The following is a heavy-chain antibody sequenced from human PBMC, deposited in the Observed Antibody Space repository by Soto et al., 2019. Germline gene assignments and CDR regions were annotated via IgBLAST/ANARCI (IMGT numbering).Heavy chain of an antibody. D-gene: IGHD3-22*01. V-gene: IGHV1-3*01. Sequence: ASVKVSCKASGYTFTSYAMHCARQAPGQRLEWMGWINAGNGNTKYSQKFQGRVTITRDTSASTAYMELSSLRSEDTAVYYCARGYYYVSSGSPFGYWGQGTLVTVSS. CDR3: ARGYYYVSSGSPFGY. CDR1: GYTFTSYA. J-gene: IGHJ4*02. CDR2: INAGNGNT.